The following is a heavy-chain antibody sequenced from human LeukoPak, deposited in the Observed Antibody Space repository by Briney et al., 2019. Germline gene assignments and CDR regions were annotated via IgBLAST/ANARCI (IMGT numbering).Heavy chain of an antibody. CDR3: ARGHDYGGFDY. CDR1: GYTFTGYY. J-gene: IGHJ4*02. D-gene: IGHD4-23*01. V-gene: IGHV1-2*02. Sequence: ASVKVSCTASGYTFTGYYMHWVRQAPGQGLEWMGWINPNSGGTNYAQKLQGRVTMTTDTSTSTAYMELRSLRSDDTAVYYCARGHDYGGFDYWGQGTLVTVSS. CDR2: INPNSGGT.